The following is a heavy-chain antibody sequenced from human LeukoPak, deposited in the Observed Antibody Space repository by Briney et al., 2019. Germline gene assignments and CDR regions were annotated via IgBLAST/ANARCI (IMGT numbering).Heavy chain of an antibody. V-gene: IGHV1-69*05. J-gene: IGHJ6*03. CDR1: GGTFSNYA. Sequence: ASVKVPCKASGGTFSNYAISWVRQAPGQGLEWMGGIIPIFGTANYAQKFQGRVTMTTDTSTSTAYMELRSLRSDDTAVYYCARCGYSYGYDYYYYMDVWGKGTTVTISS. CDR2: IIPIFGTA. CDR3: ARCGYSYGYDYYYYMDV. D-gene: IGHD5-18*01.